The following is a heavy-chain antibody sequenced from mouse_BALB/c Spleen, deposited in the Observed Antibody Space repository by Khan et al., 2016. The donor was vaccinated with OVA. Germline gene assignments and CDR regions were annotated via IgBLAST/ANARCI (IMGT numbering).Heavy chain of an antibody. D-gene: IGHD1-1*01. CDR3: ARGNYYGSSSWFGY. J-gene: IGHJ3*01. Sequence: VQLQQSGAELMKPGASVKISCKATGYTFSSYWIEWVKQRPGHGLEWIGEILPGRGRNNYHEKFKGKATFTADTSSNTAYMQLSNLTSDDSAVYYCARGNYYGSSSWFGYWGQGTLVTVSA. CDR2: ILPGRGRN. CDR1: GYTFSSYW. V-gene: IGHV1-9*01.